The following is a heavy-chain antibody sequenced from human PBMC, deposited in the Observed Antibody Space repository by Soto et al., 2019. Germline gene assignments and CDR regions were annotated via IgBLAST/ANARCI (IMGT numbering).Heavy chain of an antibody. CDR3: ARGGNYVFDY. CDR1: GFTFSDYY. J-gene: IGHJ4*02. CDR2: ISSSSRHT. Sequence: GGSLRLSCAASGFTFSDYYMTWIRQAPGKGLEWLSYISSSSRHTHYADSVKGRFTISRDNVKNTLYLQMNSLRAEDTAVYYCARGGNYVFDYWGQGTLVTVSS. V-gene: IGHV3-11*06. D-gene: IGHD1-26*01.